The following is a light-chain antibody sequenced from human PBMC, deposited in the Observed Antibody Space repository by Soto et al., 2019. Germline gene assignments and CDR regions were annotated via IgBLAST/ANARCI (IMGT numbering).Light chain of an antibody. J-gene: IGLJ2*01. V-gene: IGLV3-21*01. CDR2: YDS. CDR3: QVCDSSSDHVV. Sequence: SYELTQPPSVSVAPGKTARITCGGNNIGSKSVHWYQQKPGQAPVLVIYYDSDRPSGIPERFSGSKSGNTATLTISRVEAGDEADYYCQVCDSSSDHVVFGGGTKLTVL. CDR1: NIGSKS.